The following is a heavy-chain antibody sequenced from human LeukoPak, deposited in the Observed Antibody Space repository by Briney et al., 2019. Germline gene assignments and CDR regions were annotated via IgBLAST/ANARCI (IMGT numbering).Heavy chain of an antibody. CDR3: ARGVQQLVLTPPRVGYGMDV. CDR2: ISYDGSNK. Sequence: GGSLRLSCAASGFTFSSYAMHWVRQAPGKGLEWVAVISYDGSNKYCADSVKGRFTISRDNSKNTLYLQMNSLRAEDTAVYYCARGVQQLVLTPPRVGYGMDVWGQGTTVTVSS. CDR1: GFTFSSYA. J-gene: IGHJ6*02. D-gene: IGHD6-13*01. V-gene: IGHV3-30*04.